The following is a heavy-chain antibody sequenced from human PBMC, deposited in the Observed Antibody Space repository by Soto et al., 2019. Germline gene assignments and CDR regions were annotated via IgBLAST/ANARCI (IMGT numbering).Heavy chain of an antibody. CDR2: IYYSGST. J-gene: IGHJ4*02. Sequence: PAETLSLTCTVSGGSISDSSYFWDRIRQPPGKGLEWIGNIYYSGSTYYNLSLKSRVTISVDTSKNQFSLKLSSVTAADTAVYNCARASYYYRSGSYYPFDYWGQGTLVTVSS. CDR1: GGSISDSSYF. V-gene: IGHV4-39*07. CDR3: ARASYYYRSGSYYPFDY. D-gene: IGHD3-10*01.